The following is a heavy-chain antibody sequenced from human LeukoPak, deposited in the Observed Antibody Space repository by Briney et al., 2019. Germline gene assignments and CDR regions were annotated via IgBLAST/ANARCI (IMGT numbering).Heavy chain of an antibody. D-gene: IGHD1-14*01. V-gene: IGHV4-4*07. CDR2: IYTSGST. J-gene: IGHJ4*02. CDR1: GGSISSYY. CDR3: ARKPLVNSAWYYFDY. Sequence: SETLSLTCTVSGGSISSYYWSWIRQPAGKGLEWIGRIYTSGSTNYNPSLKSRVTMSVDTSKNQFSLKLSSATAADTAVYYCARKPLVNSAWYYFDYWGQGTLVTVSS.